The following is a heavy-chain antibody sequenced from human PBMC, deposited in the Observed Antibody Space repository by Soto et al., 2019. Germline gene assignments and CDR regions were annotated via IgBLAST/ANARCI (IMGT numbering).Heavy chain of an antibody. CDR1: GGSISSYY. CDR3: ASLGTVTATFDY. J-gene: IGHJ4*02. Sequence: TSETLSLTCTVSGGSISSYYWSWIRQPPGKGLEWIGYIYYSGSTNYNPSLKSRVTISVDTSKNQFSLKLSSVTAADTAVYYCASLGTVTATFDYWGQGTLVTVSS. D-gene: IGHD2-21*02. CDR2: IYYSGST. V-gene: IGHV4-59*01.